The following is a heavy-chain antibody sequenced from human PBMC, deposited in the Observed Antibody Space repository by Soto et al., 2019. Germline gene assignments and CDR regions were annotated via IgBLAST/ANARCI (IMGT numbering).Heavy chain of an antibody. J-gene: IGHJ6*02. CDR3: AKDHCSSGSCDYGMDV. Sequence: GSLRLSCAASGFTFSGYGMHWVRQAPVKGLEWVAVISYDGSNEYYADSVKGRFTISRDNSKNTLYLQMSSLRAEDTAVYYCAKDHCSSGSCDYGMDVWGQGTTVTVSS. D-gene: IGHD2-15*01. CDR2: ISYDGSNE. V-gene: IGHV3-30*18. CDR1: GFTFSGYG.